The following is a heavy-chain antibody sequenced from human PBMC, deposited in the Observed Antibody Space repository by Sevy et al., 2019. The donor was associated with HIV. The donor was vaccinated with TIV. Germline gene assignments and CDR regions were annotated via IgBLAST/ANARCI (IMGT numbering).Heavy chain of an antibody. J-gene: IGHJ4*02. CDR3: AKVSYYDFWSGYPDY. Sequence: GGSLRLSCAASGFTFSSYAMSWDRQAPGKGLEWVSAISGSGGSTYYADSVKGRFTISRDNSKNTLYLQMNSLRAEDTAVYYCAKVSYYDFWSGYPDYWGQGTLVTVSS. D-gene: IGHD3-3*01. V-gene: IGHV3-23*01. CDR1: GFTFSSYA. CDR2: ISGSGGST.